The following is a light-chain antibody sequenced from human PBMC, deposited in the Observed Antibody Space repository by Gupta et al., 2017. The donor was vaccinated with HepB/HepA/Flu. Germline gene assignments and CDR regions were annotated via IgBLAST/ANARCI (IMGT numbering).Light chain of an antibody. V-gene: IGLV1-51*02. CDR2: ENN. J-gene: IGLJ2*01. CDR3: GTWDSSLSVVV. CDR1: SSNIENNY. Sequence: QSVLTQPPSLSAAPGQQVTISCSGSSSNIENNYVSWDQQLPGPAPKLLIFENNQRPSGIPDRFSGSTSDTSATLDITGLQTGDEADYYCGTWDSSLSVVVFGGGTRLTVL.